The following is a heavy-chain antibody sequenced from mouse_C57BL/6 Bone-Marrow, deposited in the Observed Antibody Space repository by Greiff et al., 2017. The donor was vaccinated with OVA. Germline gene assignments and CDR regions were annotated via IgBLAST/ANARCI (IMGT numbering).Heavy chain of an antibody. V-gene: IGHV1-69*01. J-gene: IGHJ4*01. CDR3: ARRDYDGSDYAMDY. D-gene: IGHD1-1*01. Sequence: QVQLKQPGAELVMPGASVKLSCKASGYTFTSYWMHWVKQRPGQGLEWIGEIDPSDSYTNYNQKFKGKSTLTVDKSSSTAYMQLSSLTSEDSAVYYCARRDYDGSDYAMDYWGQGTSVTVSS. CDR2: IDPSDSYT. CDR1: GYTFTSYW.